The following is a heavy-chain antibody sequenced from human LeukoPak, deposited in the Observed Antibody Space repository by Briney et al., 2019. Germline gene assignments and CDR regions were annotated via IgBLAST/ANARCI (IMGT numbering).Heavy chain of an antibody. V-gene: IGHV3-30*03. Sequence: GRSLRLSCAASGFTFTGYAIHWVRQAPGKGLEWVAVISSDGRDKHHADSVKGRFTISRHNSKNTLYLQTNSLRAEDTAVYYCARDLRRIADYYFDFWGQGTLVTVSS. CDR2: ISSDGRDK. CDR3: ARDLRRIADYYFDF. CDR1: GFTFTGYA. J-gene: IGHJ4*02. D-gene: IGHD6-13*01.